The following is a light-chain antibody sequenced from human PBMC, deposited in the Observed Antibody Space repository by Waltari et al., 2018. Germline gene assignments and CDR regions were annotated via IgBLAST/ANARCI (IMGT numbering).Light chain of an antibody. CDR1: SSDLGGYSF. CDR3: SSYTSIIPPFL. CDR2: DVS. Sequence: QSALTQPASVSGSPGQSITISCTRSSSDLGGYSFVSCYQQHPGKAPKLMSYDVSHRPSGVSNRFSGSKSGNTASLTISGLQPEDEADYYCSSYTSIIPPFLFGTGTKVTVL. V-gene: IGLV2-14*01. J-gene: IGLJ1*01.